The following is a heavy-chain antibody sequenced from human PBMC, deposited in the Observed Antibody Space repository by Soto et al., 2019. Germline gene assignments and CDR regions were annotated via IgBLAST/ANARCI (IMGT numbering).Heavy chain of an antibody. CDR2: MNPNSGNT. CDR1: GYTFTSYD. V-gene: IGHV1-18*01. D-gene: IGHD3-22*01. J-gene: IGHJ4*02. CDR3: ARDWSDSSGYIAFDY. Sequence: ASVKVSCKASGYTFTSYDINWVRQATGQGLEWMGWMNPNSGNTNYAQKLQGRVTMTTDTSTSTAYMELRSLRSDDTAVYYCARDWSDSSGYIAFDYWGQGTLVTVSS.